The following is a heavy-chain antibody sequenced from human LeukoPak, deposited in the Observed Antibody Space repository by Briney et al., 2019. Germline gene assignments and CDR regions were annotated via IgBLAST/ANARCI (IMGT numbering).Heavy chain of an antibody. J-gene: IGHJ3*02. Sequence: SETLSLTRTVSGGSISSSSYYWGWIRQPPGKGLEWVGSIYYSGSTYYNPSLKSRVTISVDTSKNQFSLKLSSVTAADTAVYYCARQHIVVVTAIPTFDIWGQGTMVTVSS. CDR3: ARQHIVVVTAIPTFDI. D-gene: IGHD2-21*02. CDR1: GGSISSSSYY. CDR2: IYYSGST. V-gene: IGHV4-39*01.